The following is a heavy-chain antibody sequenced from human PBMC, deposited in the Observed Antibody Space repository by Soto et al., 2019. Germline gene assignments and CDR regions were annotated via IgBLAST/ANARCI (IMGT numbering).Heavy chain of an antibody. CDR1: GYTFTGYY. V-gene: IGHV1-2*04. D-gene: IGHD2-15*01. CDR3: ARGVVAGPYYFDY. CDR2: INPNSGGT. J-gene: IGHJ4*02. Sequence: ASVKVSCKASGYTFTGYYMHWVRQAPGQGLEWMGWINPNSGGTNYAQKFQGWVTMTRDTSISTAYMELSRLRSDDTAVYYCARGVVAGPYYFDYWGQGTLVTVSS.